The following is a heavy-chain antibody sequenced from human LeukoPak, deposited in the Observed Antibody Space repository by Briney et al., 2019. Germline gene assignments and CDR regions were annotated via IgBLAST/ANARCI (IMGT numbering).Heavy chain of an antibody. Sequence: PGGSLRLSCAASVFTFSSYGMHWVRQAPGKGLEWVAVISYDGSNKYYADSVKGRFTISRDNSKNTLYLQMNSLRAEDTAVYYCAKDYYVWGSFAAFDIWGQGTMVTVSS. CDR3: AKDYYVWGSFAAFDI. CDR2: ISYDGSNK. J-gene: IGHJ3*02. V-gene: IGHV3-30*18. D-gene: IGHD3-16*01. CDR1: VFTFSSYG.